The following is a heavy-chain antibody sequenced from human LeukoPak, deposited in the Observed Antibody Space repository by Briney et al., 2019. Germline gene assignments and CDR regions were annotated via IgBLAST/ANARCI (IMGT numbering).Heavy chain of an antibody. J-gene: IGHJ4*02. CDR2: ISSSSSTI. CDR1: GITFSSYS. V-gene: IGHV3-48*01. CDR3: ARISDTVTTPFDY. Sequence: GSLRLSCAVSGITFSSYSMNWVRQAPGKGLEWVSYISSSSSTIYYADSVKGRFTISRDNAKDSLYLQMNSLRAEDTAVYYCARISDTVTTPFDYWGQGTLVTVSS. D-gene: IGHD4-17*01.